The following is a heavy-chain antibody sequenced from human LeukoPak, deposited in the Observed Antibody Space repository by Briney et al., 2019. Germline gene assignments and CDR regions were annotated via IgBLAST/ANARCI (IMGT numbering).Heavy chain of an antibody. D-gene: IGHD3-22*01. Sequence: GGSLRLSCAASGITFSSYSMNWVRQAPGKGLEWVSYIISSGSSSTIYYADSVKGRFTISRDNAKNSLYLQMNSLRAEDTAVYYCVRDNSRGQSLGVIYWGQGSLVTVSS. J-gene: IGHJ4*02. V-gene: IGHV3-48*01. CDR1: GITFSSYS. CDR2: IISSGSSSTI. CDR3: VRDNSRGQSLGVIY.